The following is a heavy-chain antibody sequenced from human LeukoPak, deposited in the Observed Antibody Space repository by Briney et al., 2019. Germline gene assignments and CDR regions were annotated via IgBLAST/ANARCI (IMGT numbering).Heavy chain of an antibody. J-gene: IGHJ4*02. CDR2: IIPIFGTA. Sequence: GASVKVSCKTSGYSFIDYYIHWVRQAPGQGLEWMGGIIPIFGTANYAQKFQGRVTITRNTSISTAYMELSSLRSEDTAVYYCARGARAADFDYWGQGTLVTVSS. CDR1: GYSFIDYY. D-gene: IGHD6-6*01. CDR3: ARGARAADFDY. V-gene: IGHV1-8*03.